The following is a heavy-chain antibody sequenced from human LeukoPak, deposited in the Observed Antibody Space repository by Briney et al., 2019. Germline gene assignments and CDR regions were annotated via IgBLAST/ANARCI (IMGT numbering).Heavy chain of an antibody. J-gene: IGHJ4*02. D-gene: IGHD4-17*01. CDR3: ARVSYGDYHVDY. CDR2: ISSSGSTI. CDR1: GFTFSSYE. Sequence: PGGSLRLSCAASGFTFSSYEMNLVRQAPGKGLEWVSYISSSGSTIYYADSVKGRFTISRDNAKNSLYLQMNSLRAEDTAVYYCARVSYGDYHVDYWGQGTLVTVSS. V-gene: IGHV3-48*03.